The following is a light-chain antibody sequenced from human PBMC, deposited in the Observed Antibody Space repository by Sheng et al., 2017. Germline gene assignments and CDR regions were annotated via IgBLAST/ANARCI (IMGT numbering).Light chain of an antibody. V-gene: IGKV1-12*01. CDR1: QSINTW. J-gene: IGKJ3*01. CDR3: QQANGFPIFS. CDR2: ASS. Sequence: DIHVTQSPSSVSASVGDRVTITCRASQSINTWLAWYQQKPGQAPELLIYASSSMHVESHQGSXAVDLGQKFILTISSLQPEDSATYYCQQANGFPIFSFGPGTTVDIK.